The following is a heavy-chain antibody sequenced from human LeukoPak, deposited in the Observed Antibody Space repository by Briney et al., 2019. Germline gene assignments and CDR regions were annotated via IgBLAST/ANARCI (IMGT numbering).Heavy chain of an antibody. CDR2: ISYRGST. Sequence: TLSLTCTVSGGSLGNSGGFYWSWIRQPQGDGLEGIGFISYRGSTSYSPSLNSRVSMSVDSSRSRFALRLASVTDEDTAFYYYSGITQSCCGFYYWGQGTLVTVSS. V-gene: IGHV4-31*02. CDR1: GGSLGNSGGFY. D-gene: IGHD2-21*01. J-gene: IGHJ4*02. CDR3: SGITQSCCGFYY.